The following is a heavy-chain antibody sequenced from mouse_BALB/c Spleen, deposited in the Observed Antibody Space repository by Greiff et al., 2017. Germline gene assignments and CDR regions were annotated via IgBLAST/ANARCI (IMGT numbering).Heavy chain of an antibody. Sequence: VKPGALVKISCKASGYTFTSYDINWVKQRPGQGLEWIGWIYPGDGSTKYNEKFKGKATLTADKSSSTAYMQLSSLTSEHSAVYFCARSGNYLFDYWGQGTTLTVSS. CDR3: ARSGNYLFDY. V-gene: IGHV1S33*01. CDR1: GYTFTSYD. J-gene: IGHJ2*01. D-gene: IGHD2-1*01. CDR2: IYPGDGST.